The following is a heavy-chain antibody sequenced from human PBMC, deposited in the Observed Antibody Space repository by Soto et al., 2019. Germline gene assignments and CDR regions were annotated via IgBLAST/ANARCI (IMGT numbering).Heavy chain of an antibody. CDR2: INQDGNEK. Sequence: EVQLVESGGGLVQPGGSLRLSCAASGFAFSNYWMSWLRQAPGKGLEWVANINQDGNEKYYVDSMKGRFTVSRDNAKKSLYMQMNSLRAEDTAVYYSASAPFGVVLLSQWFDPWGQGTLVTVSS. CDR1: GFAFSNYW. CDR3: ASAPFGVVLLSQWFDP. D-gene: IGHD3-3*01. J-gene: IGHJ5*02. V-gene: IGHV3-7*01.